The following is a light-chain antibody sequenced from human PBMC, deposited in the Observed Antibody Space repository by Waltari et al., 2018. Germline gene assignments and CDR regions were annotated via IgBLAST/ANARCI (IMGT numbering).Light chain of an antibody. CDR3: SSYIESSTRDL. V-gene: IGLV2-14*03. CDR2: DVS. J-gene: IGLJ2*01. Sequence: YQRYPGNAAKRLIYDVSNRPSRVSDRFYRSKSGNTASLTISGLQAEDEADYYCSSYIESSTRDLFGGGTSLTVL.